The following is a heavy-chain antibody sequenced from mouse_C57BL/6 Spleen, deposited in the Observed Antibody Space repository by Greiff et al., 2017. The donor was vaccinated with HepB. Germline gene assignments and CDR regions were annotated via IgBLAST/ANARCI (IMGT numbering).Heavy chain of an antibody. J-gene: IGHJ2*01. CDR3: AREGVYSNYPYFDY. Sequence: QVQLKQPGAELVKPGASVKMSCKASGYTFTSYWITWVKQRPGQGLEWIGDIYPGSGSTNYNEKFKSKATLTVDTSSSTAYMQLSSLTSEDSAVYYCAREGVYSNYPYFDYWGQGTTLTVSS. D-gene: IGHD2-5*01. CDR1: GYTFTSYW. CDR2: IYPGSGST. V-gene: IGHV1-55*01.